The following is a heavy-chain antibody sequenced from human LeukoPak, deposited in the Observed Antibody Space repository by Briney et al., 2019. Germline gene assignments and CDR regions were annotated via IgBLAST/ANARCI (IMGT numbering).Heavy chain of an antibody. CDR3: ARHGGSLDYFDS. CDR2: IYHGGTT. D-gene: IGHD2-15*01. Sequence: PSETLSLTCSVSTGSISTYYWSWIRQSPGEGLEWIGYIYHGGTTSYNPSLKRRVTISVDSPKNQFFLRLTSLTAADTALYYCARHGGSLDYFDSWGPGSLVIVSS. V-gene: IGHV4-59*08. CDR1: TGSISTYY. J-gene: IGHJ4*02.